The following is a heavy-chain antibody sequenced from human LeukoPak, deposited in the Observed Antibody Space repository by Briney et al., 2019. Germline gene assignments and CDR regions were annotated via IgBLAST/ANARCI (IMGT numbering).Heavy chain of an antibody. Sequence: PSGTLSLTCAVSGGSISSSNWWSWVRQPPGKGLEWIGYIYYSGSTNYNPSLKSRVTISVDTSKNQFSLKLSSVTAADTAVYYCAIEVRGVISYWGQGTLVTVSS. CDR1: GGSISSSNW. J-gene: IGHJ4*02. CDR3: AIEVRGVISY. V-gene: IGHV4-4*02. D-gene: IGHD3-10*01. CDR2: IYYSGST.